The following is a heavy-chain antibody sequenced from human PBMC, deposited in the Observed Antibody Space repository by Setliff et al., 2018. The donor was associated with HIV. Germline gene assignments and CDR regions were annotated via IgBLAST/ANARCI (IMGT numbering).Heavy chain of an antibody. CDR3: AKDPGYSSGHGV. D-gene: IGHD6-19*01. J-gene: IGHJ4*02. CDR1: GFTFSNYG. Sequence: PGGSLRLSCATSGFTFSNYGMHWVRQAPGKGLEWVALIWNDGTNKYYADSVKGRFTISRDNSKNTLYLQMNSLRAEDTAVYYCAKDPGYSSGHGVWGQGTLVTVSS. V-gene: IGHV3-30*02. CDR2: IWNDGTNK.